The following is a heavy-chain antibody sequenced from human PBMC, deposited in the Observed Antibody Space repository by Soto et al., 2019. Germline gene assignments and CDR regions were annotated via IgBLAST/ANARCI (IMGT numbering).Heavy chain of an antibody. V-gene: IGHV3-30-3*01. D-gene: IGHD3-22*01. Sequence: GGSLRLSCAASGFTFSTYAMHWVRQAPGKGLEWVAVISYDGSNKYYADSVKGRFTISRDNSKNTLYLQMNSLRAEDTAVYYCARDRPYYYDNSGYYYLDYWGQGTLVTVSS. CDR3: ARDRPYYYDNSGYYYLDY. J-gene: IGHJ4*02. CDR2: ISYDGSNK. CDR1: GFTFSTYA.